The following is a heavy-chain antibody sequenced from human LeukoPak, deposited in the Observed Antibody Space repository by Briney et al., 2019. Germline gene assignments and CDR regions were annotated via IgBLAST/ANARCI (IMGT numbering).Heavy chain of an antibody. V-gene: IGHV3-48*02. J-gene: IGHJ4*02. Sequence: GRSLRLSCAAAGFTFSIYNMNCVRQAPGKGREWVSHISKDSGDKHYVDSVKGRFTISRDNAKNSLYLQMSSLRDEDTAVYYCARDFRGNYSIDYWGQGTLVTVSS. D-gene: IGHD1-26*01. CDR3: ARDFRGNYSIDY. CDR1: GFTFSIYN. CDR2: ISKDSGDK.